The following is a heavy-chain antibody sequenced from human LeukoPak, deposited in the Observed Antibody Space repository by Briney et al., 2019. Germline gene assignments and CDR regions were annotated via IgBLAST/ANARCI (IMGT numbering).Heavy chain of an antibody. V-gene: IGHV4-39*01. D-gene: IGHD6-19*01. J-gene: IGHJ3*02. CDR2: IYYSGST. CDR3: ARLTPVAGNAFDI. CDR1: GGSISSSSCY. Sequence: SETLSLTCTVSGGSISSSSCYWGWIRQPPGKGLEWIGSIYYSGSTYYNPSLKSRVTISVDTSKNQFSLKLSSVTAADTAVYYCARLTPVAGNAFDIWGQGTMVTVSS.